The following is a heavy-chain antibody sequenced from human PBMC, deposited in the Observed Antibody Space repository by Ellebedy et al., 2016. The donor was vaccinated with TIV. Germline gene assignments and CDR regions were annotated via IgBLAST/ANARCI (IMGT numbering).Heavy chain of an antibody. CDR2: IYYSGST. V-gene: IGHV4-39*07. CDR1: GGSISSSSYY. D-gene: IGHD6-19*01. J-gene: IGHJ6*02. Sequence: SETLSLXXTVSGGSISSSSYYWGWIRQPPGKGLEWIGSIYYSGSTYYNPSLKSRVTISVDTSKNQFSLKLSSVTAADTAVYYCARDKGSSSGWYYYYGMDVWGQGTTVTVSS. CDR3: ARDKGSSSGWYYYYGMDV.